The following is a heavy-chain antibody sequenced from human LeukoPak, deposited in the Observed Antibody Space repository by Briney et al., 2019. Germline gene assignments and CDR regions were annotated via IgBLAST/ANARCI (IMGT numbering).Heavy chain of an antibody. Sequence: PSETLSLTCTVSGGSISSGGYYWSWIRQHPGKGLEWIGYIYYSGSTYYNPSLKSRVTISVDTSKNQFSLKLSSVTAADTAVYYCAAGSSWFDAFDIWGQGTMVTVSS. D-gene: IGHD6-13*01. V-gene: IGHV4-31*03. CDR2: IYYSGST. J-gene: IGHJ3*02. CDR1: GGSISSGGYY. CDR3: AAGSSWFDAFDI.